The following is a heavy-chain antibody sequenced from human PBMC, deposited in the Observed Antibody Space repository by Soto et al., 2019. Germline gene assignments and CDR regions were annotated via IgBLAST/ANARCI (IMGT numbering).Heavy chain of an antibody. J-gene: IGHJ4*02. CDR2: ISYDGTNK. Sequence: GWSLRLSCEASGFTFSSYAIHWVRQAPGRGLEWVAVISYDGTNKYYADYAKGRFSVSRDDSISTVYLQMNSLRAEDTALYYCARDSLVFCGGDCMGCDYWGQGTLVTVSS. V-gene: IGHV3-30-3*01. CDR3: ARDSLVFCGGDCMGCDY. CDR1: GFTFSSYA. D-gene: IGHD2-21*02.